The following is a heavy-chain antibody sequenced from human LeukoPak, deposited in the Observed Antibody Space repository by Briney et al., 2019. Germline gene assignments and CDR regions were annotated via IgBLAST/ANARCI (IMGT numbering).Heavy chain of an antibody. CDR3: ARDQMPGYCSSTSCYGPVSAFDI. D-gene: IGHD2-2*01. CDR2: ISSSSSTM. CDR1: GFALSGYS. Sequence: PGGSLRLSCAASGFALSGYSMNWVRQAPGKGLEWVSYISSSSSTMYIADSVKGRFTISRDNAKNSLYLQMNSLRAEDTAVYYCARDQMPGYCSSTSCYGPVSAFDIWGQGTMVTVSS. V-gene: IGHV3-48*04. J-gene: IGHJ3*02.